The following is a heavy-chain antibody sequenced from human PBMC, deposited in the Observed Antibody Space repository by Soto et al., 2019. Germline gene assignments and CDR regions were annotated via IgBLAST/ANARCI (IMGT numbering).Heavy chain of an antibody. Sequence: GASVKVSCKASGYTFTSYGISWLRQAPGQGLEWMGWISAYNGNTNYAQKLQGRVTMTTDTSTSTAYMELRSLRSDDTAVYYCAREIPYYYDSSGYYYVAGFDYWGQGTLVTVSS. J-gene: IGHJ4*02. CDR2: ISAYNGNT. CDR1: GYTFTSYG. CDR3: AREIPYYYDSSGYYYVAGFDY. D-gene: IGHD3-22*01. V-gene: IGHV1-18*04.